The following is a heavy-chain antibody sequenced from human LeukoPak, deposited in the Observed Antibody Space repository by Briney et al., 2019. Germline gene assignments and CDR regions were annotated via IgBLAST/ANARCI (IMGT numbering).Heavy chain of an antibody. D-gene: IGHD1-1*01. V-gene: IGHV3-7*01. CDR3: ARLQVERTTYYYYGMDV. CDR2: INQDGNKE. J-gene: IGHJ6*02. CDR1: GFTFSSYW. Sequence: GGSLRLSCAASGFTFSSYWISWVRQAPGKGLEWVANINQDGNKETYVDSVKGRFTISRGNARNSLFLQMSSLRAEDTAVYYCARLQVERTTYYYYGMDVWGQGTTVTVSS.